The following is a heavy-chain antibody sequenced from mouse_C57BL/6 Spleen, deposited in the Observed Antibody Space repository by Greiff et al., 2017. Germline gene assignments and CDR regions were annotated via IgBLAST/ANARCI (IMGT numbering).Heavy chain of an antibody. D-gene: IGHD2-5*01. CDR2: INPSNGGT. Sequence: QVQLKQSGTELVKPGASVKLSCKASGYTFTSYWMHWVKQRPGQGLEWIGNINPSNGGTNYNEKFKSKATLTVDKSSSTAYMQLSSLTSEDSAVYYCARDYSNYRGYFDYWGQGTTLTVSS. J-gene: IGHJ2*01. CDR3: ARDYSNYRGYFDY. CDR1: GYTFTSYW. V-gene: IGHV1-53*01.